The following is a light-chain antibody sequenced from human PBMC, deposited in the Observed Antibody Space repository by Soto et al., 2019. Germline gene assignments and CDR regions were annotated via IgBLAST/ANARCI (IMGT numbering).Light chain of an antibody. CDR3: SSYGGINNVI. V-gene: IGLV2-14*01. CDR1: SSDVGGYNH. Sequence: QSALTQPASVSGSPGQSITISCTGTSSDVGGYNHVSWYQQHPGKAPKLIIYEVRNRPSGVSNRLSGSKSGNTASLTISGLQADDEADYYCSSYGGINNVIFGGGTKLTVL. CDR2: EVR. J-gene: IGLJ2*01.